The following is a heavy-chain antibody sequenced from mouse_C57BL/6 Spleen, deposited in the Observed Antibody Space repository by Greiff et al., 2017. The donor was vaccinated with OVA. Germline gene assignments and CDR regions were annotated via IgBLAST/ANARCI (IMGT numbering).Heavy chain of an antibody. CDR1: GYTFTSYW. CDR2: IHPNSGST. Sequence: QVQLQQPGAELVKPGASVKLSCKASGYTFTSYWMHWVKQRPGQGLEWIGMIHPNSGSTNYNEKFKSKATLTVDTSSSTAYIQLRSLTSEDSAVYYCASSEYGYYRPWFAYWGQGTLVTVSA. J-gene: IGHJ3*01. V-gene: IGHV1-64*01. CDR3: ASSEYGYYRPWFAY. D-gene: IGHD2-10*02.